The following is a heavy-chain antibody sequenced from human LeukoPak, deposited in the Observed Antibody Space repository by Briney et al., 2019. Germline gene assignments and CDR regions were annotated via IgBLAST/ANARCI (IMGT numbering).Heavy chain of an antibody. Sequence: GGSLRLSCAASGFTFSSYSMNWVRQAPGKGLEWVSYISSSSSTIYYADSVKGRFTISRDNAKNSLYLQMNSLRAEDTAVYYCASTYGDYQGGFDYWGQGTLVTVSS. D-gene: IGHD4-17*01. CDR3: ASTYGDYQGGFDY. J-gene: IGHJ4*02. V-gene: IGHV3-48*01. CDR2: ISSSSSTI. CDR1: GFTFSSYS.